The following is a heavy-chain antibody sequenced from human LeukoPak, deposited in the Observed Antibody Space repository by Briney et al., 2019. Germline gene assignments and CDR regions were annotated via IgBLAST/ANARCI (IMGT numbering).Heavy chain of an antibody. Sequence: GGSLRLSCAASGFTFSSYWMHWVRQAPGKGLVWVSRINSDGSSTSSADSVKGRFTISRDNAKNTLYLQMNSLRAEDTAVYYCARDFRGAYYFDYWGQGTLVTVSS. V-gene: IGHV3-74*01. CDR1: GFTFSSYW. J-gene: IGHJ4*02. D-gene: IGHD1-26*01. CDR2: INSDGSST. CDR3: ARDFRGAYYFDY.